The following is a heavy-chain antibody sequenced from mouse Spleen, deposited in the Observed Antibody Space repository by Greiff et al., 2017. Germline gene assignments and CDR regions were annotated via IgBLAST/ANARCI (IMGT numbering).Heavy chain of an antibody. V-gene: IGHV2-9-1*01. CDR3: ARTFFYYDYDRGYFDV. CDR2: IWTGGGT. J-gene: IGHJ1*03. Sequence: QVQLKESGPGLVAPSQSLSITCTVSGFSLTSYAISWVRQPPGKGLEWLGVIWTGGGTNYNSALKSRLSISKDNSKSQVFLKMNSLQTDDTARYYCARTFFYYDYDRGYFDVWGTGTTVTVSS. CDR1: GFSLTSYA. D-gene: IGHD2-4*01.